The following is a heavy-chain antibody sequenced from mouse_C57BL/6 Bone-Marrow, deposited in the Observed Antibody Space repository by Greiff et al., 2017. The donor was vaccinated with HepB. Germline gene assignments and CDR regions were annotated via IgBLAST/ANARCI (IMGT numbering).Heavy chain of an antibody. CDR2: ISDGGSYT. V-gene: IGHV5-4*01. CDR3: ARESVRENAMDY. CDR1: GFTFSSYA. D-gene: IGHD3-3*01. Sequence: EVQLQESGGGLVKPGGSLKLSCAASGFTFSSYAMSWVRQTPEKRLEWVATISDGGSYTYYPDNVKGRFTISRDNAKNNLYLQMSHLKSEDTAMYYCARESVRENAMDYWGQGTSVTFSS. J-gene: IGHJ4*01.